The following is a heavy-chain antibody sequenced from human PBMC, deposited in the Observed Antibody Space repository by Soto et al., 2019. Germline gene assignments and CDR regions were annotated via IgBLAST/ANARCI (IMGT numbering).Heavy chain of an antibody. CDR2: IKSKTDGGTT. J-gene: IGHJ4*02. D-gene: IGHD3-22*01. Sequence: GGSLRLSCAASGFTFSNAWMNWVRQAPGKGLEWVGRIKSKTDGGTTDYAAPVKGRFTISRDDSKNTLYLQMNSLKTEDTAVYYCTIGWDDSSGFDYWGQGTLVTVSS. CDR3: TIGWDDSSGFDY. V-gene: IGHV3-15*07. CDR1: GFTFSNAW.